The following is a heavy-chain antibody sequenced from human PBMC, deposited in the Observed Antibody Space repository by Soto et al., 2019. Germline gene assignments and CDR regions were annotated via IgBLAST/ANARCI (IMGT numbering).Heavy chain of an antibody. CDR2: INWNGGSI. D-gene: IGHD2-2*01. CDR1: GFTFDDYG. V-gene: IGHV3-20*04. CDR3: ARPNCSSSCPFDY. J-gene: IGHJ4*02. Sequence: EVQLVESGGGVVRPGGSLRPSCEASGFTFDDYGMSWVRQVPGKGLEWVSGINWNGGSIGYADSVKGRVTISRDNAKNSLYLQMNSLRAEDTALYYCARPNCSSSCPFDYWGQGTLVTVSS.